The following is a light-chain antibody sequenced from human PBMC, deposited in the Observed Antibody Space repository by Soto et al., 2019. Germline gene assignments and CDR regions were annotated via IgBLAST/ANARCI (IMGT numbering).Light chain of an antibody. CDR1: QSVSSN. J-gene: IGKJ2*01. CDR2: GAS. V-gene: IGKV3-20*01. Sequence: EIVMTQSPATLSVSPGERVSLSCRASQSVSSNLAWYQQKPGQAPRLLIYGASSRATGIPDRFSGSGSGTDFTLTISRLEPEDFAVYYCQQYGSSPYTFGQGTKVDIK. CDR3: QQYGSSPYT.